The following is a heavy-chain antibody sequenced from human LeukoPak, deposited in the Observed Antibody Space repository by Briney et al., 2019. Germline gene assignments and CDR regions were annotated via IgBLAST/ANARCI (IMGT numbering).Heavy chain of an antibody. CDR2: INPNSGGT. D-gene: IGHD3-16*01. CDR1: GYTFTGYY. Sequence: ASVKVSCKASGYTFTGYYMHWVRQAPGQGLEWMGWINPNSGGTNYAQKLQGRVTMTTDTSTSTAYMELRSLRSDDTAVYYCARGRPIGGYFDYWGQGTLVTVSS. CDR3: ARGRPIGGYFDY. J-gene: IGHJ4*02. V-gene: IGHV1-2*02.